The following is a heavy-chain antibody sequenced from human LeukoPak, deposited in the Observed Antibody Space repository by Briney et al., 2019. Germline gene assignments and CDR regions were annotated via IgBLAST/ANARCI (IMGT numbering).Heavy chain of an antibody. CDR3: ARVGDSGYDVDYFDY. Sequence: SVKVSCKASGGTFSSYAISWVRQAPGQGLEWMGGIIPIFGTANYAQKFQGRVTITADESTSTAYMELSSLRSENTAVYYCARVGDSGYDVDYFDYWGQGTLVTVSS. D-gene: IGHD5-12*01. CDR2: IIPIFGTA. CDR1: GGTFSSYA. V-gene: IGHV1-69*13. J-gene: IGHJ4*02.